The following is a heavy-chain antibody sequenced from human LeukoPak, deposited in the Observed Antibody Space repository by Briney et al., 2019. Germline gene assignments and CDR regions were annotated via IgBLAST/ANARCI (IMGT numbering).Heavy chain of an antibody. CDR3: AKDFTVVVTAIVDY. Sequence: GGSLRLSCAASGFTFSSYAMSWVRQAPGKGLEWVSAISGSGGSTYYADSVKGRFTISRDNSKNTLYLQMNSLRAEDTAVYYCAKDFTVVVTAIVDYWGQGTWSPSPQ. CDR1: GFTFSSYA. D-gene: IGHD2-21*02. CDR2: ISGSGGST. J-gene: IGHJ4*02. V-gene: IGHV3-23*01.